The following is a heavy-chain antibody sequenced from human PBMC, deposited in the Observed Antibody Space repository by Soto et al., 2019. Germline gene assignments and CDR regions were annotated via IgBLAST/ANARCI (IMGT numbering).Heavy chain of an antibody. CDR2: IIPIFGTA. J-gene: IGHJ6*01. Sequence: GASVKVSCKASGGTFSSYAISWVRQAPGQGLEWMGGIIPIFGTANYAQKFQGRVTITADESTSTAYMELSSLRSEDTAVYYCARAIVVVPAARGYYYYYSLDVWGQGTKVTVSS. D-gene: IGHD2-2*01. CDR3: ARAIVVVPAARGYYYYYSLDV. V-gene: IGHV1-69*13. CDR1: GGTFSSYA.